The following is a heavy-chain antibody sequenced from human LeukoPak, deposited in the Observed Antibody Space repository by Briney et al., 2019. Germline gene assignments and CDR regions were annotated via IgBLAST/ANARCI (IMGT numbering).Heavy chain of an antibody. D-gene: IGHD4-17*01. J-gene: IGHJ3*02. CDR3: ARDLVTVTKGFDI. CDR1: GGSISSYY. V-gene: IGHV4-59*01. Sequence: ASETLSLTCTVSGGSISSYYWSWIRQPAGKGLEWIGYISYIGSTNYNPSLKSRVTISIDTSKNQFSLKLSSVTAADTAVYYCARDLVTVTKGFDIWGQGTMVSVSS. CDR2: ISYIGST.